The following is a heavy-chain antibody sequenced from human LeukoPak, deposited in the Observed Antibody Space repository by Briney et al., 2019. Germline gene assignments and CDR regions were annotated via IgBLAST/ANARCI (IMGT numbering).Heavy chain of an antibody. J-gene: IGHJ4*02. D-gene: IGHD6-13*01. CDR2: IYSGGST. V-gene: IGHV3-53*01. CDR3: ASRYSSSWYYY. Sequence: GGPLRLSCAASGFTVSSNYMSWVRQAPGKGLEWVSVIYSGGSTYYADSVKGRFTISRDNSKDTLYLQMNSLRAEDTAVYYCASRYSSSWYYYWGQGTLVTVSS. CDR1: GFTVSSNY.